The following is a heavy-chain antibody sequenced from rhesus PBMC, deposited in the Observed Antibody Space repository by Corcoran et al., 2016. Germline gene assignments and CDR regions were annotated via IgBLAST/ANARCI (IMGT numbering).Heavy chain of an antibody. CDR3: ANMIEYFEF. CDR1: GFTFSSSW. V-gene: IGHV3S25*01. J-gene: IGHJ1*01. CDR2: INRGGGTT. Sequence: EVQLVESGGGLVKPGGSLRLSCLASGFTFSSSWMNWVRPAPGKGLEWVSAINRGGGTTYYADSVKGRFTISRDNSKNTLSLQMNSLRAEDTAVYYCANMIEYFEFWGQGALVTVSS. D-gene: IGHD3-28*01.